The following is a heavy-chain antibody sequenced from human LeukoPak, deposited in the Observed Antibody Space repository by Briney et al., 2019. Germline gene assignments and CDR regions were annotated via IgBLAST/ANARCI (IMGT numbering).Heavy chain of an antibody. CDR3: AKGGRWPYYYYYMDV. J-gene: IGHJ6*03. V-gene: IGHV3-30*04. Sequence: PGGSLRLSCAASGFTFSSYAMHWVRQAPGKGLEWVAVISYDGSNKYYADSVKGRFTISRDNSKNSLYLQMNGLRAEDTALYYCAKGGRWPYYYYYMDVWGKGTTVTVSS. CDR2: ISYDGSNK. CDR1: GFTFSSYA. D-gene: IGHD3-16*01.